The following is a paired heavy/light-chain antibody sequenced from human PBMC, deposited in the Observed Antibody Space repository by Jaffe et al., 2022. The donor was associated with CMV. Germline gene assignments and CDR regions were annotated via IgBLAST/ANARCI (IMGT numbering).Heavy chain of an antibody. CDR3: AKDPGLRVSSSLRKGVDYYYGMDV. CDR2: ISYDGSNK. J-gene: IGHJ6*02. V-gene: IGHV3-30*18. D-gene: IGHD6-13*01. CDR1: GFTFSSYG. Sequence: QVQLVESGGGVVQPGRSLRLSCAASGFTFSSYGMHWVRQAPGKGLEWVAVISYDGSNKYYADSVKGRFTISRDNSKNTLYLQMNSLRAEDTAVYYCAKDPGLRVSSSLRKGVDYYYGMDVWGQGTTVTVSS.
Light chain of an antibody. V-gene: IGKV1-33*01. CDR2: DAS. J-gene: IGKJ3*01. CDR1: QDISNY. Sequence: DIQMTQSPSSLSASVGDRVTITCQASQDISNYLNWYQQKPGKAPKLLIYDASNLETGVPSRFSGSGSGTDFTFTISSLQPEDIATYYCQQYDNLPPRVTFGPGTKVDIK. CDR3: QQYDNLPPRVT.